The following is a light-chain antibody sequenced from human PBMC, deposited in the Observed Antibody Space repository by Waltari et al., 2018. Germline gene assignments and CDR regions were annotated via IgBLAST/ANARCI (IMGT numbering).Light chain of an antibody. CDR3: QNYHSVPLT. CDR1: QDIYNY. V-gene: IGKV1-27*01. J-gene: IGKJ4*01. Sequence: DIKITQSPSSLSASVGDRVTITCRASQDIYNYVAWYQEKPGKVPKLLIYGASSLQSGVPSRFRGGGSGAVFTLSINSLQPEDVATYYCQNYHSVPLTFGGGTRVDIK. CDR2: GAS.